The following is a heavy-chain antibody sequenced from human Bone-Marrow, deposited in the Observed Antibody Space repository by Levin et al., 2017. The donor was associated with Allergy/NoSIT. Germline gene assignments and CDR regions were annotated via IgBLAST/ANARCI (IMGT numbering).Heavy chain of an antibody. CDR1: GDSISYSY. D-gene: IGHD6-19*01. CDR3: ARHPRLVVAGTVLMDWYLDL. CDR2: IYYSGNT. Sequence: SQTLSLTCTVSGDSISYSYWSWIRPPPGKGLEWIGYIYYSGNTDYNPSLKSRVSISLDTSKNQFSLKLSSVTAADTAVYYCARHPRLVVAGTVLMDWYLDLWGLGSLVTVSS. J-gene: IGHJ2*01. V-gene: IGHV4-59*01.